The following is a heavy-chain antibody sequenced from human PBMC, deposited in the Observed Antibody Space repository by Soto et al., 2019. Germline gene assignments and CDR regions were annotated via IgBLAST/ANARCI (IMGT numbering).Heavy chain of an antibody. CDR3: ARGYRAYRYYYGMAV. D-gene: IGHD3-16*01. V-gene: IGHV5-10-1*01. Sequence: GESLKISCKGSGYSFTSYWISWVRQMPGKGLEWMGRIDPSDSYTNYSPSFQGHVTISADKSISTAYLQWSSLKASDTAMYYCARGYRAYRYYYGMAVWGQGTTVTVSS. CDR2: IDPSDSYT. J-gene: IGHJ6*02. CDR1: GYSFTSYW.